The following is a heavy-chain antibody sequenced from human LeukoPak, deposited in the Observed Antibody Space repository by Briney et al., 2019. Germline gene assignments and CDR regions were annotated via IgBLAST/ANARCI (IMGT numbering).Heavy chain of an antibody. J-gene: IGHJ4*02. Sequence: RAGGSLRLSCAASGFTFSTYWINWVRQAPGKGLEWVAVLNQDGGEKYYVDSVKGRFTISRDNAKNSLYLQMNSLRPEDTAVYYCARDFRNAGDYWGQGTLVTVSS. CDR2: LNQDGGEK. V-gene: IGHV3-7*03. CDR1: GFTFSTYW. D-gene: IGHD1-14*01. CDR3: ARDFRNAGDY.